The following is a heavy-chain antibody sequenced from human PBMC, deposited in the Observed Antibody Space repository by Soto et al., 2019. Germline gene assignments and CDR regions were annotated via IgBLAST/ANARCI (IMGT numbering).Heavy chain of an antibody. CDR1: GFTLSGYA. D-gene: IGHD6-6*01. CDR3: VRHARQDFCYMDV. V-gene: IGHV3-64*01. Sequence: EVQLAESGGGLAQPGGSLRLSCAASGFTLSGYAMDWVRQAPGKGLEYVSGISSNGVGTYYANSVQGRFTISRDNSKNTVYLQMGSRNPEDMAVYDCVRHARQDFCYMDVWGDGTTVTVSS. CDR2: ISSNGVGT. J-gene: IGHJ6*03.